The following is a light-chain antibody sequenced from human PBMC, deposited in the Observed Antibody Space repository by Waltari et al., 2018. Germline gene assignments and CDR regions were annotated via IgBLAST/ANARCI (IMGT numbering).Light chain of an antibody. Sequence: ETVMTQSPATLSVSPGERATLSCRASQSVTNNLAWYQQKPGQAPRLLIYGASPRDTGIPARFSGSGSGTEFTRTISSMQSEDFAVYYCQQYNNWPLWTFGQGTKVEIK. CDR3: QQYNNWPLWT. J-gene: IGKJ1*01. CDR2: GAS. CDR1: QSVTNN. V-gene: IGKV3-15*01.